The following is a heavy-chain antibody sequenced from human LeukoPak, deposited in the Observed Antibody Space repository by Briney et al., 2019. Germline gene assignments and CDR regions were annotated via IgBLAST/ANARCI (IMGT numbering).Heavy chain of an antibody. Sequence: ASVKGSSKAPRYTLVTDVINWVRQAPGHGGEWIGWISTYKGNTKYALKVQDRFTLTRHTSTTTSYMELKGLTSRDRAVYYCARASFDHWGQGTLVIVSS. V-gene: IGHV1-18*01. J-gene: IGHJ4*02. CDR2: ISTYKGNT. CDR1: RYTLVTDV. CDR3: ARASFDH.